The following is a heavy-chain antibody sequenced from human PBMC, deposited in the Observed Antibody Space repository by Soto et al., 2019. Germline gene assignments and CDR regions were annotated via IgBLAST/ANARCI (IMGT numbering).Heavy chain of an antibody. D-gene: IGHD3-10*02. Sequence: QVQLQESGPGLVKPSETLSLTCTVSGGSISSYYWSWIRQPPGKGLEWIGYSYYSGSTNYNPSLKSRVTISVDTSKNQFSLKPSSVTAAETAVYYCARTLFGWGIWFDPWGQGTLVTVSS. CDR2: SYYSGST. J-gene: IGHJ5*02. V-gene: IGHV4-59*01. CDR3: ARTLFGWGIWFDP. CDR1: GGSISSYY.